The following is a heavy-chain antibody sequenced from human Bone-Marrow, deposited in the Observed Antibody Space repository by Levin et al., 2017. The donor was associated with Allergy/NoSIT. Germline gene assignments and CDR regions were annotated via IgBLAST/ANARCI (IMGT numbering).Heavy chain of an antibody. CDR1: GDSITSAIW. CDR3: ARDLWALAGT. CDR2: VFHTGTT. V-gene: IGHV4-4*02. Sequence: SETLSLTCAVSGDSITSAIWWTWIRQTPGKGLEWIGQVFHTGTTNYNPSLQSRVTMSVDKSKNQFFLRLNFVTAADTGVYYCARDLWALAGTWGQGTLVTVSS. D-gene: IGHD6-19*01. J-gene: IGHJ5*02.